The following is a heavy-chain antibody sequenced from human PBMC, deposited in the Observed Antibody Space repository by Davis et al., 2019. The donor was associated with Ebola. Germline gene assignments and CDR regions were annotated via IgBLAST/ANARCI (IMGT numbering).Heavy chain of an antibody. CDR3: AGDSDWFGELLWIHFDY. J-gene: IGHJ4*02. Sequence: GGSLRLSCAASGFTFSSYAMHWVRQAPGKGLEWVAVISYDGSNKYYADSVKGRFTISRDNSKNTLYLQMSSLRAEDTAVYYCAGDSDWFGELLWIHFDYWGQGTLVTVSS. CDR1: GFTFSSYA. V-gene: IGHV3-30*04. CDR2: ISYDGSNK. D-gene: IGHD3-10*01.